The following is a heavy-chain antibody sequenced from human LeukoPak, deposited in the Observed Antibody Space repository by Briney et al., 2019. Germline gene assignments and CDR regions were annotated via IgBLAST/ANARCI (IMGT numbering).Heavy chain of an antibody. V-gene: IGHV3-21*04. D-gene: IGHD4-11*01. CDR3: ARSNYVSYYYGMDV. J-gene: IGHJ6*02. CDR2: ISSSSSYI. CDR1: GFTFSSYR. Sequence: PGGSLRLSCAASGFTFSSYRMNWVRQAPGKGLEWVSSISSSSSYIYYADSVKGRFTISRDNAKNSLYLQMNSLRAEDTAVYYCARSNYVSYYYGMDVWGQGTTVTVSS.